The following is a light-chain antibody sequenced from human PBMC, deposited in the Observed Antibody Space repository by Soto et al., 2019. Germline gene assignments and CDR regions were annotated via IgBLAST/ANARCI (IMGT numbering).Light chain of an antibody. CDR2: GAS. Sequence: DIQMTQSPSSLSASIGDRVTITCRASQGISNYLAWFQHKPGKAPKSLIYGASNLRSGVPSKFSGSGFGTDFTLTISSLQPEDFATYYCQQYNTYPATFGGGTRVEIK. V-gene: IGKV1-16*02. CDR3: QQYNTYPAT. CDR1: QGISNY. J-gene: IGKJ4*01.